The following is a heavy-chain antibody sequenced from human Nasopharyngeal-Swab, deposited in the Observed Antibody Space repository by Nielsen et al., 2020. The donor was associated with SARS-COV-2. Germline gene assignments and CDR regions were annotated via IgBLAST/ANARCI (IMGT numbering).Heavy chain of an antibody. J-gene: IGHJ4*02. D-gene: IGHD3-10*01. CDR1: GGSINNAY. Sequence: SETLSLTCTVSGGSINNAYWSWIRQPPGKGLEWIGENNHSGSTNYNPSLKSRVTISVDTSKNQFSLKLSSVTAADTAVYYCARDVYYGSGNWGQGTLVTVSS. CDR3: ARDVYYGSGN. CDR2: NNHSGST. V-gene: IGHV4-34*01.